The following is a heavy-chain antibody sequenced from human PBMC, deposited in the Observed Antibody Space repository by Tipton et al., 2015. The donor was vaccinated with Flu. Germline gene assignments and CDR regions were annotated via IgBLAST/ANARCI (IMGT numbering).Heavy chain of an antibody. D-gene: IGHD3-10*01. Sequence: TLSLTCTVSGGSIRSGDFCWSWIRQHPGKGLEWIGNIYYSGSIDYNPSLKSRVTMSVDTSNNRISLNLSSVTAADTAVYYCARAYGSGSYSQFDYWGQGTLVTVSS. CDR1: GGSIRSGDFC. CDR2: IYYSGSI. J-gene: IGHJ4*02. V-gene: IGHV4-31*03. CDR3: ARAYGSGSYSQFDY.